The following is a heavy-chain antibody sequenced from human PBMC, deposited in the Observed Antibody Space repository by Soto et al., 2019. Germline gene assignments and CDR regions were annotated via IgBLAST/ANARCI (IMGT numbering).Heavy chain of an antibody. CDR1: GYTFSDFY. D-gene: IGHD3-16*01. J-gene: IGHJ6*02. Sequence: ASVNVSCKASGYTFSDFYINWLRQASGQGPEWMGWMNAKSGDTFFAQRFQGKFNMTWDTSLSTAYMEVGSLTSDDTAMYYCARGNPFNYAGFDVWGQGTTVTVSS. CDR2: MNAKSGDT. V-gene: IGHV1-8*01. CDR3: ARGNPFNYAGFDV.